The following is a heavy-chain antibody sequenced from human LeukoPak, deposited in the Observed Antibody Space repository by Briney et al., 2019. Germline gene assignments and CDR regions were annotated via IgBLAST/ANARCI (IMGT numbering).Heavy chain of an antibody. CDR1: GGSVSSGSYY. CDR3: ARESPYGMDV. J-gene: IGHJ6*04. CDR2: IYYSGST. Sequence: PETLSLTCTVSGGSVSSGSYYWSWIRQPPGTGLEWIGYIYYSGSTNYNPSLKSRVTISVDTSKNQFSLKLSSVTAADTAVYYCARESPYGMDVWGKGTTVTVSS. V-gene: IGHV4-61*01.